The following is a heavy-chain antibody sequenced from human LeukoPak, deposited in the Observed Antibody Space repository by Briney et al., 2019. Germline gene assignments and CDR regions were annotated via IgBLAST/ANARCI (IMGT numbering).Heavy chain of an antibody. V-gene: IGHV1-18*01. D-gene: IGHD6-19*01. CDR1: GYTFTTYG. CDR2: ISAYNGNT. J-gene: IGHJ4*02. CDR3: AREEKYSLAVAPDY. Sequence: ASVKVSCKASGYTFTTYGISWVRQAPGQGLEWMGWISAYNGNTNYAQKFQGRVTITADESTSTAYMELSSLRSEDTAVYYCAREEKYSLAVAPDYWGQGTLVTVSS.